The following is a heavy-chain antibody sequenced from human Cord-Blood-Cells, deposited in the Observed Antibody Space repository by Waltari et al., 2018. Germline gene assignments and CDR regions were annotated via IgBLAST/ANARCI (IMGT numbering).Heavy chain of an antibody. CDR1: GYTLTELS. J-gene: IGHJ5*02. V-gene: IGHV1-24*01. CDR3: ATVDYGDNWFDP. D-gene: IGHD4-17*01. CDR2: FYPEDGET. Sequence: QVQLVQSGAEVKKPGASVKVSCKVSGYTLTELSMHLVRQAPGKGLEWMGVFYPEDGETIKAQKIQGRVTRTEDTSTDTPYMELSSLRSEDTAVYYCATVDYGDNWFDPWGQGTLVTVSS.